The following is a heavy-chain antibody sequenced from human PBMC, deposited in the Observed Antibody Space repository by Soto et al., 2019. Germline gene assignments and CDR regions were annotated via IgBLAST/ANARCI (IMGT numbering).Heavy chain of an antibody. CDR1: GFNFSKFD. CDR3: ARDGPVPAVIGHSYYGMDV. CDR2: LSFHPIIR. V-gene: IGHV3-30-3*01. D-gene: IGHD2-2*02. Sequence: HPGGSLRLPCAASGFNFSKFDMHWVRQAPGKELEWGALLSFHPIIRSYPDSVKARFTLSRDNSHNALYLQMNSLRPEDTAVYFCARDGPVPAVIGHSYYGMDVWGQGTTVTVSS. J-gene: IGHJ6*02.